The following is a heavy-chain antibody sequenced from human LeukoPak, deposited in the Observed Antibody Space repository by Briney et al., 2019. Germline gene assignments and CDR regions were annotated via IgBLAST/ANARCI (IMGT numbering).Heavy chain of an antibody. CDR2: INHSGNT. Sequence: PSETLSLTCAVSGGSFIGSHWNWIRQPPGKGLEWIGVINHSGNTNYNPSLKSRVTISVDTSKNQFSLKLRSVTAADTAVYYCARDPTTVVTLPYYFDDWGQGTLVTVSS. J-gene: IGHJ4*02. CDR1: GGSFIGSH. CDR3: ARDPTTVVTLPYYFDD. D-gene: IGHD4-23*01. V-gene: IGHV4-34*01.